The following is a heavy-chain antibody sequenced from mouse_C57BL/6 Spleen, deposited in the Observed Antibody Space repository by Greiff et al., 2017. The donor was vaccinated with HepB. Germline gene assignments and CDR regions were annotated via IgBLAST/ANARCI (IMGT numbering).Heavy chain of an antibody. J-gene: IGHJ3*01. CDR1: GYAFSSSW. CDR3: ALYDYDGAWFAY. D-gene: IGHD2-4*01. Sequence: QVHVKQSGPELVKPGASVKISCKASGYAFSSSWMNWVKQRPGKGLEWIGRIYPGDGDTNYNGKFKGKATLTADKSSSTAYMQLSSLTSEDSAVYFCALYDYDGAWFAYWGQGTLVTVSA. CDR2: IYPGDGDT. V-gene: IGHV1-82*01.